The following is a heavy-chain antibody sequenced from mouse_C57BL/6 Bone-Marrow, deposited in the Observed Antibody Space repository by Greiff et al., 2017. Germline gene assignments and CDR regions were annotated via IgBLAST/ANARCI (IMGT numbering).Heavy chain of an antibody. V-gene: IGHV5-6*01. CDR2: ISSGGSYT. CDR1: GFTFSSYG. J-gene: IGHJ2*01. Sequence: EVQGVESGGDLVKPGGSLKLSCAASGFTFSSYGMSWVRQTPDKRLEWVATISSGGSYTYYPDSVKGRFTISRDNAKNTLYLQMSSLKSEDTAMYYCARHKAGTRVDYWGQGTTLTVSS. D-gene: IGHD4-1*01. CDR3: ARHKAGTRVDY.